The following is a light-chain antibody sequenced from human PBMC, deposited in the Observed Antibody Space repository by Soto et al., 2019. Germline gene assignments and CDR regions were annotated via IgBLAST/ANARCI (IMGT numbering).Light chain of an antibody. CDR1: QSVNTY. CDR3: QQRSNWPIT. Sequence: EIVLTHSPATLSLSPGEIATLSCRASQSVNTYLVWYQQKPGQAPRLLIYDASNRATGIPARFSGSGSGTDFTLTISSLEPEDFAVYYCQQRSNWPITFGQGTRLEIK. CDR2: DAS. V-gene: IGKV3-11*01. J-gene: IGKJ5*01.